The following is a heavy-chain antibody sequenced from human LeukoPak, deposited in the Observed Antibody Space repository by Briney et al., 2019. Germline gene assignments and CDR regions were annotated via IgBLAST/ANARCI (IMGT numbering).Heavy chain of an antibody. CDR3: ARVASTGPSDY. Sequence: SETLSLTCTVSGGSMSDYYWSWIRQPPGKGLEWIGCIHYSGSTDYNPSLKSRVTMSVDTSKNQFSLKLRSVTAADTAVYYCARVASTGPSDYWGQGTLVTVSS. V-gene: IGHV4-59*01. D-gene: IGHD2-8*02. J-gene: IGHJ4*02. CDR1: GGSMSDYY. CDR2: IHYSGST.